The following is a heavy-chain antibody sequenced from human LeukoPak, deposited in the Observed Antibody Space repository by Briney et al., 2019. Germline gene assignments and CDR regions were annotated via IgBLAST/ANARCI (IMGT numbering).Heavy chain of an antibody. V-gene: IGHV3-48*03. CDR1: GFTFSSYE. J-gene: IGHJ4*02. CDR2: ISRSGTSI. CDR3: ARDAPTVGVDS. Sequence: GGSLRLSCAASGFTFSSYEMIWVRQAPGKGLEWVSYISRSGTSIYYAGSVKGRFIISRDNARDSLYLQMNSLRAEEDTALYYCARDAPTVGVDSWGQGTLVTVSS.